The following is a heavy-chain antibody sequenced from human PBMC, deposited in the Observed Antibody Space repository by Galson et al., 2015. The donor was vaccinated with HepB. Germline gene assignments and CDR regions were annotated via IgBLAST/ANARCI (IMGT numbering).Heavy chain of an antibody. CDR2: ISSTSRTI. CDR1: GFTFSTYS. Sequence: SLRLSCAGSGFTFSTYSIDWVRQAPGKGLEWVSYISSTSRTIYYADSVKGRFTVSRDNAKNSLYLQMDSLRAEDTAVYYCSRDREGSISLIRGIIDYWGQGTLVTVSS. CDR3: SRDREGSISLIRGIIDY. J-gene: IGHJ4*02. V-gene: IGHV3-48*04. D-gene: IGHD3-10*01.